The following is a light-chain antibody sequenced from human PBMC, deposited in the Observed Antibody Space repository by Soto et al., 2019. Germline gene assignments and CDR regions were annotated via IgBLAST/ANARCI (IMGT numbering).Light chain of an antibody. CDR2: GAS. CDR1: QSVSSSY. V-gene: IGKV3-20*01. J-gene: IGKJ2*03. Sequence: EIVLTQSPGTLSLSPGERATLSCRASQSVSSSYLAWYQQKPGQAPRLLIYGASSRATGIPDRFSGSGSGTDFTLTISRLEPEDFAVYYCQQSYLSLQSFGQGTKLQI. CDR3: QQSYLSLQS.